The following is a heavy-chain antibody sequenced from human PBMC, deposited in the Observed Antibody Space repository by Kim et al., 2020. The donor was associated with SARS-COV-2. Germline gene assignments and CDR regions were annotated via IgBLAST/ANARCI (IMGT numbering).Heavy chain of an antibody. J-gene: IGHJ4*02. D-gene: IGHD6-13*01. CDR1: GFTFSNYA. V-gene: IGHV3-21*01. Sequence: GGSLRLSCAASGFTFSNYAMNWVRQAPGKGLEWVSSITTSGSSKYYAGSVKGRFTISRDNAENSLYLQMTSLRVEDTAVYYCAREDYSEDSSFDYWGQGILVTVSS. CDR3: AREDYSEDSSFDY. CDR2: ITTSGSSK.